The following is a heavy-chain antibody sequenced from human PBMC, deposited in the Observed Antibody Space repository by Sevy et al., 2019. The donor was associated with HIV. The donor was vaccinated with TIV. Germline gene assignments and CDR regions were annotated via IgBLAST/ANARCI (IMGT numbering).Heavy chain of an antibody. CDR1: GFTFSSYA. CDR2: ISYDGSNK. D-gene: IGHD3-16*01. CDR3: ASGGYRY. V-gene: IGHV3-30-3*01. J-gene: IGHJ4*02. Sequence: GGSLRLSCAASGFTFSSYAMHWVRQAPGKGLEWVAVISYDGSNKYYADSVKGRFTISRDNSKNTLYLQMNSLRAEDTALYYCASGGYRYWGQGTLVTVSS.